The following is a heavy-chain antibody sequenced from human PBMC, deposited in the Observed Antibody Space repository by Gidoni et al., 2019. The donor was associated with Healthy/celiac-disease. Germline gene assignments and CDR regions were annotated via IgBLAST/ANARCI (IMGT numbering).Heavy chain of an antibody. CDR1: GCTFTGYY. V-gene: IGHV1-2*02. CDR3: AREGVDTAMNVDWFDP. D-gene: IGHD5-18*01. Sequence: VQLVRAAAAVKQPGASVQLPCKASGCTFTGYYMHWVRQAPGQGLEWTGWINPSSGGTNYAQKFPGRVTMTRDTSISTAYMELSRLRSDDTAVYYCAREGVDTAMNVDWFDPWGQGTLVTVSS. CDR2: INPSSGGT. J-gene: IGHJ5*02.